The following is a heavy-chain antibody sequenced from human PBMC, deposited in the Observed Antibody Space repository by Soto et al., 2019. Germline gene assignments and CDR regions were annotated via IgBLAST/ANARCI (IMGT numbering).Heavy chain of an antibody. D-gene: IGHD3-3*01. CDR1: GFTFSSYW. J-gene: IGHJ3*02. CDR2: IKQDGSEK. V-gene: IGHV3-7*01. Sequence: GGSLRLSCAASGFTFSSYWMSWVRQAPGKGLEWVANIKQDGSEKYYVDSVKGRFTISRDNAKNSLYLQMNSLRAEDTAVYYCARELVGIFGVVIIDAFDIWGQGTMVTVSS. CDR3: ARELVGIFGVVIIDAFDI.